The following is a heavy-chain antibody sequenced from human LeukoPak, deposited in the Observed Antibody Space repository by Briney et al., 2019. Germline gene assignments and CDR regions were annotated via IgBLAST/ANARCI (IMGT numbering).Heavy chain of an antibody. CDR2: ISGSGGNT. Sequence: GGSLRLSCATSGFTFSSYAISWVRQAPGKGLEWVSSISGSGGNTYYADSVKGRFTISRDYSKNTLYLQMNSLRTEETAVYYRAKPARTDYADYWGQGTLVTVSS. CDR3: AKPARTDYADY. CDR1: GFTFSSYA. D-gene: IGHD1-14*01. V-gene: IGHV3-23*01. J-gene: IGHJ4*02.